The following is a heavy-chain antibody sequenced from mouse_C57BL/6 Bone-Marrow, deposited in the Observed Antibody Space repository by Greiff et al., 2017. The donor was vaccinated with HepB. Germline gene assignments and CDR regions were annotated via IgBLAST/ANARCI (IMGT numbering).Heavy chain of an antibody. Sequence: QVQLKESGAELVRPGPSVKMSCKASGYTFTNYWIGWAKQRPGHGLEWIGDIYPGGGYTNYNEKFKGKATLTADKSSSTAYMQFSSLTSEDSAIYYCARSAYYGSSYFDYWGQGTTLTVSS. V-gene: IGHV1-63*01. CDR3: ARSAYYGSSYFDY. CDR2: IYPGGGYT. D-gene: IGHD1-1*01. CDR1: GYTFTNYW. J-gene: IGHJ2*01.